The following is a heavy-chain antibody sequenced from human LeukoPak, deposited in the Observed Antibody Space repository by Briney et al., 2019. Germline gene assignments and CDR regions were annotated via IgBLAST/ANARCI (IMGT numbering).Heavy chain of an antibody. CDR3: ARETYYYDSSGYLIRKNAFDI. CDR2: IYYSGST. D-gene: IGHD3-22*01. Sequence: PSETLSLTCTVSGGSISSYYWSWIRQPPGKGLEWIGYIYYSGSTNYNPSLKSQVTISVDTSKNQFSLKLSSVTAADTAVYYCARETYYYDSSGYLIRKNAFDIWGQGTMVTVSS. J-gene: IGHJ3*02. CDR1: GGSISSYY. V-gene: IGHV4-59*01.